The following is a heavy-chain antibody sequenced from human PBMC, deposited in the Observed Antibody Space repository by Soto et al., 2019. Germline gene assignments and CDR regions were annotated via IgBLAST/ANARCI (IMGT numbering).Heavy chain of an antibody. CDR2: IAPDSGAT. CDR1: GDTCSSYS. CDR3: GKNLLVTTTDGLDF. D-gene: IGHD3-22*01. J-gene: IGHJ3*01. Sequence: AAVKVSCQASGDTCSSYSITWLRHAPRQGLEWMRWIAPDSGATNYPQKFRRRVTMTRDASISTAYLELRSLRSHDTAVYYSGKNLLVTTTDGLDFWAQGTMVTVSS. V-gene: IGHV1-2*02.